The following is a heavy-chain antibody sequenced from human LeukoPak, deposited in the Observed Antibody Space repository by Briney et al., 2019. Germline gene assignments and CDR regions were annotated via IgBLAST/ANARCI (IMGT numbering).Heavy chain of an antibody. Sequence: GGSLRLSCAASGFTFSSYWMTWVRQAPGKGLEWVANIKQDGSEKYYVDSVKGRFTISRDNAKNSVYLQMHSLRVEDTAVYYCARDNPRSYYYYMDVWGKGTTVTVSS. CDR3: ARDNPRSYYYYMDV. D-gene: IGHD1-14*01. CDR2: IKQDGSEK. J-gene: IGHJ6*03. CDR1: GFTFSSYW. V-gene: IGHV3-7*01.